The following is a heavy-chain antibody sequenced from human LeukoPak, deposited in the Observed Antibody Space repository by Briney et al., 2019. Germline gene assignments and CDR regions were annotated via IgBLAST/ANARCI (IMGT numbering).Heavy chain of an antibody. D-gene: IGHD1-26*01. J-gene: IGHJ4*02. CDR3: ASQGGSGSFEDY. CDR2: IKQDGSEK. CDR1: GFTFSSYW. V-gene: IGHV3-7*01. Sequence: GGSLRLSCAASGFTFSSYWMSWVRQAPGKGLEWVANIKQDGSEKYYVDSVKGRLTISRDNAKNSLYLQMNSLRAEDTAVYYCASQGGSGSFEDYWGQGTLVTVSS.